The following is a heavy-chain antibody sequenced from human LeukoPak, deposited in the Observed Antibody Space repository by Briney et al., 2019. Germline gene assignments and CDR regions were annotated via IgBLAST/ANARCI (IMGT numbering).Heavy chain of an antibody. CDR3: TRTDKVGASMGEDY. D-gene: IGHD1-26*01. J-gene: IGHJ4*02. CDR2: IRSKANSYAT. Sequence: GGSLRLSCAASGFTFSGSAMHWVRQASGKGLEWVGRIRSKANSYATAYAASVKGRFTISRDDSKNTAYLQINSLKTEDTAVYYCTRTDKVGASMGEDYWGQGTLVTVSS. V-gene: IGHV3-73*01. CDR1: GFTFSGSA.